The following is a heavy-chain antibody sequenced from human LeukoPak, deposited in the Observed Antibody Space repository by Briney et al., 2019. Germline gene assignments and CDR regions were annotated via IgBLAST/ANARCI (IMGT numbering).Heavy chain of an antibody. J-gene: IGHJ3*01. D-gene: IGHD3-10*01. CDR2: ISNDGSIQ. V-gene: IGHV3-30-3*01. Sequence: GGSLRLSCAASGFTFGYYAMHWVRRAPGKGLEWVAVISNDGSIQYYTDSVKGRFIISRDDSKNRMYLQMNSLRVDDTALYYCARGPDPVVRGPRRAFDLWGQGARVTVSS. CDR3: ARGPDPVVRGPRRAFDL. CDR1: GFTFGYYA.